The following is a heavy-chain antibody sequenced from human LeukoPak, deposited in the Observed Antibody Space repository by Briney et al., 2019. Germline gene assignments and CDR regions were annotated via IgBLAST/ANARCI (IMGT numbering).Heavy chain of an antibody. Sequence: SLLISSKAAGGGFTSYWFGWWRRMPGKKREWMGIIYPGDWGTRYSPSFQGQVTISADKSINTAYLRWSSLKASDTAIYYCARRGEAMDPFAYGGKGPLVPVS. CDR1: GGGFTSYW. D-gene: IGHD5-18*01. CDR3: ARRGEAMDPFAY. J-gene: IGHJ4*02. V-gene: IGHV5-51*01. CDR2: IYPGDWGT.